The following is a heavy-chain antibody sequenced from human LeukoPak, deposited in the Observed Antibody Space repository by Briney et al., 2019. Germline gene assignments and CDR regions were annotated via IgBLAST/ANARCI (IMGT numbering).Heavy chain of an antibody. CDR2: FSPGDSDT. Sequence: NHGASLKISCKGSGYTFTTYWIGWVRQLPGKGLEWMGIFSPGDSDTRYSPSFQGQVTISADKSIRTAYLQWSSLKASDTAMYYCARRYCSSTFCHGAFDIWGQGTMVTVSS. J-gene: IGHJ3*02. CDR1: GYTFTTYW. D-gene: IGHD2-2*01. CDR3: ARRYCSSTFCHGAFDI. V-gene: IGHV5-51*01.